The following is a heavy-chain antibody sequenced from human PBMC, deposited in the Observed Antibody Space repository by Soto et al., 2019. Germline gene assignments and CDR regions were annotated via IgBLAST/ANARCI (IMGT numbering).Heavy chain of an antibody. V-gene: IGHV3-30-3*01. CDR1: GFSFSAYA. J-gene: IGHJ1*01. CDR3: VRARQNLVVNEYFQY. Sequence: QVQLVESGGGVVQPGRSLRLACAASGFSFSAYAIHWVRQAPGKGLEWVALISYDETTTYYADSVKGRFTISSDNSKNPLYLQMNSLRSEDTAVYYCVRARQNLVVNEYFQYWGQGTLVIVSS. CDR2: ISYDETTT. D-gene: IGHD2-8*02.